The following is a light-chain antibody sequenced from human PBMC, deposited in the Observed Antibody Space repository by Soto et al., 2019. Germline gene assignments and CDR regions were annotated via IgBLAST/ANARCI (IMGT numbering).Light chain of an antibody. CDR2: WAS. Sequence: DIVLTQSPDSLAVSLGERATNNCKSSQSVLYSSNNKYYLAWYQQKPGQPPKLLIYWASIRESGVPDRFSGSGSGTDFALTISSLQAEDVAVYYCQQYYSPPLTFGGGTRVEIK. CDR1: QSVLYSSNNKYY. J-gene: IGKJ4*01. V-gene: IGKV4-1*01. CDR3: QQYYSPPLT.